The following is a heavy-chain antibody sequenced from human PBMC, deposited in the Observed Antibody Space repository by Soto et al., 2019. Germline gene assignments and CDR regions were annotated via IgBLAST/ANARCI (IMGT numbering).Heavy chain of an antibody. Sequence: GGSLRLPCAASGFTFSSYAMSWVRQAPGKGLEWVSAISGSGGSTYYADSVKGRFTISRDNSKNTLYLQMNSLRAEDTAVYYCAKDKGGQQLVPYFDYWGQGTLVTVSS. D-gene: IGHD6-6*01. CDR3: AKDKGGQQLVPYFDY. CDR2: ISGSGGST. CDR1: GFTFSSYA. V-gene: IGHV3-23*01. J-gene: IGHJ4*02.